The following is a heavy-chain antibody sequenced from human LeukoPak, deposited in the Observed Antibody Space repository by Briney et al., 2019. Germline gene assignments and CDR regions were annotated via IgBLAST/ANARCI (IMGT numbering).Heavy chain of an antibody. D-gene: IGHD6-13*01. J-gene: IGHJ4*02. CDR1: GFSFTGYW. CDR3: ARLGSSAWFPGDY. Sequence: GESLKISCNASGFSFTGYWIAWVRPMPGKGLEWMGMILSGDSDTRYRPPFHALVPLSGDKSLRPASLQWSSLKASDTAMYYCARLGSSAWFPGDYWGQGTLVTVSS. V-gene: IGHV5-51*01. CDR2: ILSGDSDT.